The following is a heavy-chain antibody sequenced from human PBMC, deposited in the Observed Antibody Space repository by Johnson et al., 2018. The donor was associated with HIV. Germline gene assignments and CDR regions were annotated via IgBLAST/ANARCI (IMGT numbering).Heavy chain of an antibody. V-gene: IGHV3-33*08. CDR2: IRFDGSSK. D-gene: IGHD3-16*01. J-gene: IGHJ3*02. Sequence: QVQLVESGGCVVQPGRSLRLSCAASGFTFSSYGMHWVRQAPGKGLEWVAFIRFDGSSKYYVDSVKGRFTISRDNAKNSLYLQMNSLRAEDTAVYYCARDYVTAFDIWGQGTMVTVSS. CDR3: ARDYVTAFDI. CDR1: GFTFSSYG.